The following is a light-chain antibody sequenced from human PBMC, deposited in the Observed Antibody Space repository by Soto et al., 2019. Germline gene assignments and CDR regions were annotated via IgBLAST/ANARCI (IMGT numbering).Light chain of an antibody. CDR1: SSDVGGYNY. V-gene: IGLV2-8*01. J-gene: IGLJ2*01. CDR3: CSYAASKYL. Sequence: QSALTQPPSASGSPGQSVTISCTGTSSDVGGYNYVSWYQQHPGKAPKLMIYEVSKRPSGVPDRFSGSKSGNTASLTVSGLQADDEAVYYCCSYAASKYLFGGGTKLTVL. CDR2: EVS.